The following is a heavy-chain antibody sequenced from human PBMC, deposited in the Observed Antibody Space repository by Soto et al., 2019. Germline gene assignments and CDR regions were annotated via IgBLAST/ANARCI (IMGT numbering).Heavy chain of an antibody. Sequence: QITLKESGPTLVKPTQTLTLTCSCSGFSLDSNGVGVGWIRQPPGKALEWLALIYWDDDKVYRPSLQSRLTITKDTANNQVVLTMTDMDPVNTATYYCIHTSLYGGDFWGQGTLVTVSS. CDR3: IHTSLYGGDF. V-gene: IGHV2-5*02. D-gene: IGHD3-16*01. CDR2: IYWDDDK. J-gene: IGHJ4*02. CDR1: GFSLDSNGVG.